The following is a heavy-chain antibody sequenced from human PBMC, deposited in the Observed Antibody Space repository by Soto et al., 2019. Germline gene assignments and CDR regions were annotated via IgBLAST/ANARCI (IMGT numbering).Heavy chain of an antibody. CDR1: GYTFTSYG. CDR2: ISAYNGNT. V-gene: IGHV1-18*04. J-gene: IGHJ6*02. CDR3: ARDQPTYNWNYTKHDYYYSGMDV. D-gene: IGHD1-7*01. Sequence: ASVKVSCKASGYTFTSYGISWVRQAPGQGLEWMGWISAYNGNTNYAQKLQGRVTMTTDTSTSTAYMELRSLRSDDTAVYYCARDQPTYNWNYTKHDYYYSGMDVWGQGTTVTVSS.